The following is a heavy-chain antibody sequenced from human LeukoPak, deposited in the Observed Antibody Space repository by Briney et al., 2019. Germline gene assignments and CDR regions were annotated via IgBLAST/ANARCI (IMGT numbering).Heavy chain of an antibody. CDR3: ARVSSHDSSGYYFVGGNDI. J-gene: IGHJ3*02. CDR1: GGTFSSYA. Sequence: ASVKVSCKASGGTFSSYAISWVRQAPGQGLEWMGIINPSGGSTSYAQKFQGRVTMTRDTSTSTVYMELSSLRSEDTAVYYCARVSSHDSSGYYFVGGNDIWGQGTMVTVSS. V-gene: IGHV1-46*01. D-gene: IGHD3-22*01. CDR2: INPSGGST.